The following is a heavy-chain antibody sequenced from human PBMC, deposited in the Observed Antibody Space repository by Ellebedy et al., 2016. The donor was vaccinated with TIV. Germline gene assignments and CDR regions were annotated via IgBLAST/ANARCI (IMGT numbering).Heavy chain of an antibody. CDR3: ARQGWLQLEDSFDI. D-gene: IGHD5-24*01. V-gene: IGHV5-51*01. CDR1: GYSFTSYW. CDR2: MYPGDSDP. J-gene: IGHJ3*02. Sequence: GESLKISCQASGYSFTSYWIAWVRQMPGKGLEWMASMYPGDSDPRYSPSFQGQVTISADKSISTAYLQWSSLKASDTAMYYCARQGWLQLEDSFDIWGQGTMVTVSS.